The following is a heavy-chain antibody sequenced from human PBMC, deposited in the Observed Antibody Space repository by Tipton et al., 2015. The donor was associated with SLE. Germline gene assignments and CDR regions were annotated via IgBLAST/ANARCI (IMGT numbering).Heavy chain of an antibody. V-gene: IGHV4-4*08. CDR2: IYTSGST. CDR1: GGSISSYY. Sequence: TLSLTCTVSGGSISSYYWSWIRQPPGKGLEWIGYIYTSGSTNYNPSLKSRVTMSVDTSKNQFSLKLSSVTAADTAVYYCARDSSSWSFYGMDVWGQGTTVTVSS. J-gene: IGHJ6*02. D-gene: IGHD6-13*01. CDR3: ARDSSSWSFYGMDV.